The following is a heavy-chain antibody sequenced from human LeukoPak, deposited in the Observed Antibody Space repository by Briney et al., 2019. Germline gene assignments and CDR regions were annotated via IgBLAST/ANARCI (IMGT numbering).Heavy chain of an antibody. V-gene: IGHV1-2*02. J-gene: IGHJ4*02. D-gene: IGHD3-10*01. Sequence: ASVKVSCKASGYTFTGYYMHWVRQAPGQGLEWMGWINPNSGGTNYAQKFQGRVTMTRDTSISTAYMELSRLRSDDTAVYYCARDIYYYGSGSPFYFDFWGQGTLVTVSS. CDR1: GYTFTGYY. CDR3: ARDIYYYGSGSPFYFDF. CDR2: INPNSGGT.